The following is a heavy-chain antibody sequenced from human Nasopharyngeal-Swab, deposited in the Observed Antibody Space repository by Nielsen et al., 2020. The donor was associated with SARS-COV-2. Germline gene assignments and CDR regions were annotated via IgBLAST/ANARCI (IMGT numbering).Heavy chain of an antibody. CDR2: INFDGNDA. J-gene: IGHJ4*02. CDR3: ARDVGGATDF. V-gene: IGHV3-74*01. CDR1: GFMFSSFY. D-gene: IGHD3-10*01. Sequence: GGSLRLSCTASGFMFSSFYMEWVRQAPGKGLVWVSRINFDGNDAQYADSVKGRFTIPRDNARNTLYLQLNSLRGEDTALYFCARDVGGATDFRGQGTLVTVSS.